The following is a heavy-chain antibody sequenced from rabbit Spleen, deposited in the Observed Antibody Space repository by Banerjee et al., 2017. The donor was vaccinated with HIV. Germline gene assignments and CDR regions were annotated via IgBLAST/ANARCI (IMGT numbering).Heavy chain of an antibody. CDR1: GFSFSSSYW. J-gene: IGHJ4*01. CDR2: IYAGSSGST. V-gene: IGHV1S40*01. Sequence: QSLEESGGDLVKPGASLILTCTASGFSFSSSYWICWVRQAPGKGLEWIACIYAGSSGSTYYANWAKGRFTISKTSSTTVTLRMTSLTAADTATYFCARETSSGWGVVSYYFNLWGPGTLVTVS. CDR3: ARETSSGWGVVSYYFNL. D-gene: IGHD4-1*01.